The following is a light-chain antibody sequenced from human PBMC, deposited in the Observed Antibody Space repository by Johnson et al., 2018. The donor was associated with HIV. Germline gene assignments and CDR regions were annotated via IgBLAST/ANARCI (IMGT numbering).Light chain of an antibody. Sequence: QSVLTQPPSVSAAPGQKVTISCSGSSSNIGNHYVSSYQQLPGTAPKLLIYDNNKRPSGIPDRFSGSKSGTSATLCITGLQTGDEADYYCGTLDSSLVGVFGTGTTVTVL. CDR3: GTLDSSLVGV. CDR2: DNN. CDR1: SSNIGNHY. J-gene: IGLJ1*01. V-gene: IGLV1-51*01.